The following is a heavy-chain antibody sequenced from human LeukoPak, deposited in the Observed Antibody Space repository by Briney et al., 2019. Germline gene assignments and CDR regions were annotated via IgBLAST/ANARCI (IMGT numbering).Heavy chain of an antibody. J-gene: IGHJ6*03. CDR1: GYTFTNYY. Sequence: GASVKVSCKASGYTFTNYYIHWVRQAPGQGLEWMGIINPSGGTTSYAQRFQGGVTMTRDMSTSTVYMELSSLRSEDTAVYYCARDGGIAVAEPGDFYYYMDVWGKGTTVTVSS. CDR3: ARDGGIAVAEPGDFYYYMDV. V-gene: IGHV1-46*01. CDR2: INPSGGTT. D-gene: IGHD6-19*01.